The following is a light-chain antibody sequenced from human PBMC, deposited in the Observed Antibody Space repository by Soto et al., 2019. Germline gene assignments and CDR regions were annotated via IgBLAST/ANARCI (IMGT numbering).Light chain of an antibody. J-gene: IGKJ3*01. CDR2: AAS. V-gene: IGKV1-9*01. CDR1: QGISGY. Sequence: IQLTQSPSSLSASVGDRVTLTCRATQGISGYVAWYQQKPGRAPQLLIYAASTLQSGVPSRFSGSGSGTDFPLTISSLQPEEFATYYCQQLNSLPFTFGPGTKVDVK. CDR3: QQLNSLPFT.